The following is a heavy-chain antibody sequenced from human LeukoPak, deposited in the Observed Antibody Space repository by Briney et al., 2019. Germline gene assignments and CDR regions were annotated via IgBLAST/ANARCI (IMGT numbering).Heavy chain of an antibody. J-gene: IGHJ6*02. D-gene: IGHD3-9*01. CDR1: GYTFTSYG. CDR2: ISAYNGNT. Sequence: ASVKVSCKASGYTFTSYGTSWVRQAPGQGLEWMGWISAYNGNTNYAQKLQGRVTMTTDTSTSTAYMELRSVRSDDTAVYYCARGGYDILTGKTHGMDVWGQGTTVTVSS. CDR3: ARGGYDILTGKTHGMDV. V-gene: IGHV1-18*01.